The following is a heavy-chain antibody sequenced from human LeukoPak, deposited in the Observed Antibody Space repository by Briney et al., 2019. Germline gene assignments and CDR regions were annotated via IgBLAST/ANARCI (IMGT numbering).Heavy chain of an antibody. CDR1: GFTFSSYA. Sequence: GRSLRLSCAASGFTFSSYAMHWVRQAPGKGLEWVAVISYDGSNKYYADSVKGRFTISRDNSKNTLYLQMNSLRAEDTAVYYCARDLRGPGNRWGQGTLVTVSS. J-gene: IGHJ5*02. CDR3: ARDLRGPGNR. CDR2: ISYDGSNK. D-gene: IGHD3-10*01. V-gene: IGHV3-30*01.